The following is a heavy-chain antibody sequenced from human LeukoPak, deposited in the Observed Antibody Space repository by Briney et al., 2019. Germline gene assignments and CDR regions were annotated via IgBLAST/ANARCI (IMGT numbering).Heavy chain of an antibody. CDR2: INHSGST. CDR3: ASRMTRKLDY. CDR1: GGSFSGYY. Sequence: SETLSLTCAVCGGSFSGYYWSWIRQPPGKGLEWIGEINHSGSTNYNPSLKSRVTISVDTSKNQFSLKLSSVTAADTAVYYCASRMTRKLDYWGQGTLVTVSS. J-gene: IGHJ4*02. D-gene: IGHD4-11*01. V-gene: IGHV4-34*01.